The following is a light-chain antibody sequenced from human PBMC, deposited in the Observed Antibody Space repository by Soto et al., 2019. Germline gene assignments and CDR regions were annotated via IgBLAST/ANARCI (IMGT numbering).Light chain of an antibody. Sequence: QPVLTQSPSASASPGASVKLTCTLSSGHSDYAIAWHQQQPEKGPRYLMKVTSDGSHTKGDGIPDRFSGSSSEADRYLTISSLRADDEAYYYCQAWGTGGVFGGGTKLTVL. V-gene: IGLV4-69*01. CDR3: QAWGTGGV. CDR2: VTSDGSH. J-gene: IGLJ3*02. CDR1: SGHSDYA.